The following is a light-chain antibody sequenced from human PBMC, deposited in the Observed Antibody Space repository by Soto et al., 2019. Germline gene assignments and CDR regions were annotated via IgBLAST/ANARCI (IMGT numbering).Light chain of an antibody. CDR3: QQRKSFPIT. J-gene: IGKJ5*01. CDR2: AAS. Sequence: DIQLTQSPSFLSASVGDRVTITCRASQDINTYLACYQQKPGKAPKLLIFAASTLQNGVPSRFIGSGSGTEFTVTITSLQPEDFATYYCQQRKSFPITFGQGTRLEIK. V-gene: IGKV1-9*01. CDR1: QDINTY.